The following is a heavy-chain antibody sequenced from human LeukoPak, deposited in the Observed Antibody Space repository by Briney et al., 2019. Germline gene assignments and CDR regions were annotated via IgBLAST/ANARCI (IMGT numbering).Heavy chain of an antibody. D-gene: IGHD4-11*01. CDR3: AKDPPLKNSNYFDY. CDR2: IRYDGSNK. V-gene: IGHV3-30*02. Sequence: GRSLRLSCAASGFTFDDYAMHWVRQAPGKGLEWVAFIRYDGSNKYYADSVKGRFTISRDNSKNTLYLQMNSLRAEDTAVYYCAKDPPLKNSNYFDYWGQGTLVTVSS. CDR1: GFTFDDYA. J-gene: IGHJ4*02.